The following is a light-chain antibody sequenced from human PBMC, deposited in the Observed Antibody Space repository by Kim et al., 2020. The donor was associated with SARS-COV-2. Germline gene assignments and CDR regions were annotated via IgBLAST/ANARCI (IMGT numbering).Light chain of an antibody. J-gene: IGKJ4*01. CDR1: QSVKNR. CDR3: QQDNDWPLLT. CDR2: GAS. Sequence: IVMPQSPATLSVSPGERVTLSCRASQSVKNRLAWYQQRPGQAPRLLIYGASTRATDISARFSGSGSGTEFTLTIRSLQAEDLAVYYCQQDNDWPLLTFGGGTKVDIK. V-gene: IGKV3-15*01.